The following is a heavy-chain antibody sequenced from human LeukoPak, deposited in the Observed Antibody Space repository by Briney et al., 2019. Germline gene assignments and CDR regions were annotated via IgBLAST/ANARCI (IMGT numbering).Heavy chain of an antibody. D-gene: IGHD6-13*01. CDR2: IWYDASNK. J-gene: IGHJ4*02. CDR1: GFTFSNFG. V-gene: IGHV3-33*01. CDR3: ARHSWYNDY. Sequence: GRSLTLSCAASGFTFSNFGMHWVRQAPGKGLEWVAVIWYDASNKYYADSVKGRFTISRDNAKNSLYLQMNSLRVEDTAVYYCARHSWYNDYWGQGTRVTVSS.